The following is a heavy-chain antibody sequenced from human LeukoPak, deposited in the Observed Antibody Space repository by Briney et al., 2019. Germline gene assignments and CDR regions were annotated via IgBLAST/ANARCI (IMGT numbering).Heavy chain of an antibody. J-gene: IGHJ4*02. CDR1: GGSFSGYY. Sequence: SETLSLTCAVYGGSFSGYYWSWIRQPPGKGLEWIGEINHSGSTNYNPSLKRRVTISVDTSKNQFSLKLSSVTAADTAVYYCARAGGSGLTGYHLDYWGQGTLVTVSS. D-gene: IGHD3-9*01. CDR3: ARAGGSGLTGYHLDY. V-gene: IGHV4-34*01. CDR2: INHSGST.